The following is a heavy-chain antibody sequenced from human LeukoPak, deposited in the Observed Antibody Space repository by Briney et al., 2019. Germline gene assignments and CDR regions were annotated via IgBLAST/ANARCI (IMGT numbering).Heavy chain of an antibody. Sequence: SVKVSCKASGGTFSRYAISWVRQAPGQGLEWMGGIIPIFGTPNYAQKFQGRVTLTADESTSTAYMELSSLRSEDTAVYYCAKVMGRWLQFPLAFDYWGQGTLVTVSS. J-gene: IGHJ4*02. D-gene: IGHD5-24*01. CDR1: GGTFSRYA. CDR2: IIPIFGTP. V-gene: IGHV1-69*13. CDR3: AKVMGRWLQFPLAFDY.